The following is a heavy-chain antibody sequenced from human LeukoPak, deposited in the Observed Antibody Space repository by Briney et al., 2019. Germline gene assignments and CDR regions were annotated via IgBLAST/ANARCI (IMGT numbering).Heavy chain of an antibody. D-gene: IGHD3-3*02. V-gene: IGHV3-20*04. CDR3: ARDRLGPSFSVSHFDL. Sequence: PGGSLRLSCATSGFTFVDYGLSWVRRAPGKGLEWLCAINYNGAITDCADSVKGRFTISRDNAKNSLYLRMDSLRAEDTALYYCARDRLGPSFSVSHFDLWGQGTLVTVSS. CDR2: INYNGAIT. CDR1: GFTFVDYG. J-gene: IGHJ4*02.